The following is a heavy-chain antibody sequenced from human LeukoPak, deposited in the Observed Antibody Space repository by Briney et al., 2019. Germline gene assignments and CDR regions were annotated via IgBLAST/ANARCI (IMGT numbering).Heavy chain of an antibody. J-gene: IGHJ6*02. D-gene: IGHD1-26*01. CDR1: GYTLTELS. CDR3: ATVAPVGATSYYYGMDV. Sequence: ASATVSCKVSGYTLTELSMHWVRQAPGKGLEWMGGFDPEDGETIYAQKFQGRVTMTEDTSTDTAYMELSSLRSEDTAVYYCATVAPVGATSYYYGMDVWGQGTTVTVSS. CDR2: FDPEDGET. V-gene: IGHV1-24*01.